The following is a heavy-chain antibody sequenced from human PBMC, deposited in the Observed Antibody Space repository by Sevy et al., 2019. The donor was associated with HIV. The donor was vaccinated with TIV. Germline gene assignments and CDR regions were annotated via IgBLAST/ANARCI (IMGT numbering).Heavy chain of an antibody. CDR1: GFSFSGYA. Sequence: GGSLRLSCSASGFSFSGYAMHWVRQAPGKGLEYVSAISSNGGSRYYAESVKGRFTISRDNSKSALYLQMSSLRTEDTAVYYCVKAMGNSSVLGTFDIWGQGTMVTVSS. J-gene: IGHJ3*02. CDR3: VKAMGNSSVLGTFDI. D-gene: IGHD7-27*01. V-gene: IGHV3-64D*06. CDR2: ISSNGGSR.